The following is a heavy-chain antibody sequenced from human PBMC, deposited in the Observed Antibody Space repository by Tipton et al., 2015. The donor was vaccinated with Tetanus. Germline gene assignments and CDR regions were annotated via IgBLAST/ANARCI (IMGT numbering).Heavy chain of an antibody. CDR2: ISDSGLT. J-gene: IGHJ4*02. CDR1: GASLRSGDYN. D-gene: IGHD3-10*01. CDR3: TRANHEFPKKGPFDS. Sequence: TLSLTCSVSGASLRSGDYNWSWIRQPPGKGLEWLAYISDSGLTNSNYFLKSRITISRDTSRNLFSLRLTSVTAADTAVYYCTRANHEFPKKGPFDSWGQGTLVIVS. V-gene: IGHV4-61*08.